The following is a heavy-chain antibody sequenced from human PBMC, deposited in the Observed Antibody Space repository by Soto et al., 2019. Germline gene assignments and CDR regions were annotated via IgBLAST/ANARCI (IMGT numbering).Heavy chain of an antibody. V-gene: IGHV1-18*01. J-gene: IGHJ5*02. CDR3: ERERGYCSGGSCHRNNWFDP. Sequence: QVQLVQSGAEVKKPGASVKVSCKASGYTFTSYGISWVRQAPGQGLEWMGWISAYNGNTNYAQKLQGRVTMTTDTSTSTAYMERRNLRSDDTAVYYCERERGYCSGGSCHRNNWFDPWGQGTLVTVSS. CDR2: ISAYNGNT. CDR1: GYTFTSYG. D-gene: IGHD2-15*01.